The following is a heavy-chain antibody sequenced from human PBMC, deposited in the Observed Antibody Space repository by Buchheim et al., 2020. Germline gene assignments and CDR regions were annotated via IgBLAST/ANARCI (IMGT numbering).Heavy chain of an antibody. D-gene: IGHD3-22*01. J-gene: IGHJ4*02. V-gene: IGHV3-66*02. CDR3: ASDYYYDSSGYYSDY. CDR1: GFTVSSNY. Sequence: EVQLVESGGGLVQPGGSLRLSCAASGFTVSSNYMSWVRQAPGKGLEWVSVIYSGGSTYYADSVKGRFTISRDNSKNTLYLQMNSLRAEDTAVYYCASDYYYDSSGYYSDYWGQGTL. CDR2: IYSGGST.